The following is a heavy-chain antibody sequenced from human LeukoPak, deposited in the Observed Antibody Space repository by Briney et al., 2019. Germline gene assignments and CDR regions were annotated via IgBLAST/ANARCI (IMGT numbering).Heavy chain of an antibody. V-gene: IGHV5-51*01. CDR1: GXSFTTYC. D-gene: IGHD5-12*01. Sequence: GESLKISCKGSGXSFTTYCIAWVRQMPGKGLEWMGIIYPGDYDTRYSPSFQGQVTISADKSISIAYLQWSSLKASDTAMYYCARPVNSGTSIAFDIWGQGTMVTVSS. J-gene: IGHJ3*02. CDR2: IYPGDYDT. CDR3: ARPVNSGTSIAFDI.